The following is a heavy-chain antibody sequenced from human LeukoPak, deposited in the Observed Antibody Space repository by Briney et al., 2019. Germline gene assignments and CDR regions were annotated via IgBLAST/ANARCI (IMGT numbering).Heavy chain of an antibody. CDR2: ISSSSSTI. D-gene: IGHD2-15*01. CDR3: ARVASGGPIPY. Sequence: PGGSLRLSCAASGFTFSNYNMNWVRQAPGKGLEWVSYISSSSSTIHYAESVKGRFTISRDNARNSLYLQMNSLRAEDTAVYYCARVASGGPIPYWGQGTLVTVTS. J-gene: IGHJ4*02. V-gene: IGHV3-48*01. CDR1: GFTFSNYN.